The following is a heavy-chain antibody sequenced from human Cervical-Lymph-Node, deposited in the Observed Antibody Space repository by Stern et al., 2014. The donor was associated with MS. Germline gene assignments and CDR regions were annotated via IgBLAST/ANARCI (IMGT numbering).Heavy chain of an antibody. D-gene: IGHD2-15*01. V-gene: IGHV2-5*02. CDR2: IYWDDDD. CDR1: GFSLSADGVG. J-gene: IGHJ6*02. Sequence: QVTFRESGPSLVRPTQTVTLTCTVSGFSLSADGVGVGWIRQAPGKALEWLALIYWDDDDRYSQSLKNRLTIKKDISKHQVGLTMTAMDPEDTGTYYCAHSGGSVSGRYSGMDVWGQGTTVTVS. CDR3: AHSGGSVSGRYSGMDV.